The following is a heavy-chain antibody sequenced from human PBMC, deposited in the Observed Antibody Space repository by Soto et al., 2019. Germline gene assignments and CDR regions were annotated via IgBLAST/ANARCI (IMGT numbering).Heavy chain of an antibody. D-gene: IGHD3-10*01. J-gene: IGHJ4*02. CDR1: GYTFTAYY. CDR2: INPNGGGT. Sequence: QVQLVQSGAQMQKPGASVKVSCEASGYTFTAYYIYWVRQAPGQGLEWMGWINPNGGGTKYAQEFQGRVTMTSAPSINTAYMVLTRLTSDDTAVYYCARAVHTMIQGVRFRVDQWGQGTLVTVSS. V-gene: IGHV1-2*02. CDR3: ARAVHTMIQGVRFRVDQ.